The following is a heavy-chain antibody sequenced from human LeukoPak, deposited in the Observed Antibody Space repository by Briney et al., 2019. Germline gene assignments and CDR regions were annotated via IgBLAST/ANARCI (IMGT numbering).Heavy chain of an antibody. V-gene: IGHV4-38-2*02. D-gene: IGHD3-10*01. J-gene: IGHJ5*02. CDR2: IYHSGST. CDR3: ARSPRLTMVRGVGWFDP. Sequence: SETLSLTCTVSGYSISSGYYWGWIRQPPGKGLEWIGSIYHSGSTYYNPSLKSRVTISVDTSKNQFSLKLSSVTAADTAVYYCARSPRLTMVRGVGWFDPWGQGTLVTVSS. CDR1: GYSISSGYY.